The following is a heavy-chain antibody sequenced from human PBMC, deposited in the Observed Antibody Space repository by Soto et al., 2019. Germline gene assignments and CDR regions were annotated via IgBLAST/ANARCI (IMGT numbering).Heavy chain of an antibody. V-gene: IGHV4-31*03. CDR1: GGSISSGGYY. J-gene: IGHJ5*02. CDR2: IYYSGST. D-gene: IGHD3-22*01. Sequence: SETLSLTCTVSGGSISSGGYYWSWIRQHPGKGLEWIGYIYYSGSTYYNPSLKSRVTISVDTSKNQFSLKLSSVTAADTAVYYCARDPLLPTMIASSWGQGTLVTVSS. CDR3: ARDPLLPTMIASS.